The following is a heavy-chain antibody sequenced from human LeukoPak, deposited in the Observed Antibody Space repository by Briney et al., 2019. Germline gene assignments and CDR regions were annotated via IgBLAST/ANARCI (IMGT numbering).Heavy chain of an antibody. Sequence: GESLKISCKGSGYSFTSYWIGWVRQMPGKCLEWMGIIYPGDSDTRYSPSFQGQVTISADKSISTAYLQWSSLKASDTAMYYCARQPRTYYYDSSGYYAFDIWGQGTMVTVSS. J-gene: IGHJ3*02. CDR3: ARQPRTYYYDSSGYYAFDI. CDR1: GYSFTSYW. CDR2: IYPGDSDT. D-gene: IGHD3-22*01. V-gene: IGHV5-51*01.